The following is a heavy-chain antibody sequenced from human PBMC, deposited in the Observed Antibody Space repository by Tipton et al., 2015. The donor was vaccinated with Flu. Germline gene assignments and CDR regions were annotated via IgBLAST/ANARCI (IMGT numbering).Heavy chain of an antibody. V-gene: IGHV4-39*07. CDR3: ARAVVYYDGSGTIDY. D-gene: IGHD3-22*01. Sequence: LRLSCTVSGGSISSSSYYWGWIRQPPGKGLEWIGSIYYSGSTYYNPSLKSRVTISVDTSKNQFSLKLSSVTAADTAVYYCARAVVYYDGSGTIDYWGQGTLVTVSS. CDR2: IYYSGST. J-gene: IGHJ4*02. CDR1: GGSISSSSYY.